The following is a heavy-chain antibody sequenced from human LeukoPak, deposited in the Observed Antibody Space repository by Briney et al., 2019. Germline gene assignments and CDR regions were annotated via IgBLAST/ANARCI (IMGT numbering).Heavy chain of an antibody. CDR2: IDPNRGGT. CDR3: ARDWDQLVPSKGGPPRYFYFMDV. Sequence: ASVKVSCKASGYTFTDYNMHWVRQAPGQGPEWMGWIDPNRGGTNYAHRFQDRVTITRDTSISTVYMELNNLRSDDTAVYYCARDWDQLVPSKGGPPRYFYFMDVWGKGTSVIVSS. J-gene: IGHJ6*03. CDR1: GYTFTDYN. V-gene: IGHV1-2*07. D-gene: IGHD2-15*01.